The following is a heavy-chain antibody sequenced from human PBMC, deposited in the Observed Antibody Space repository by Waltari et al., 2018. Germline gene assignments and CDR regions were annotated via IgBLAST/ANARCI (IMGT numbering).Heavy chain of an antibody. CDR3: AKGGAAAAGTDY. CDR2: IWYDGSNK. CDR1: GFTFSSYG. D-gene: IGHD6-13*01. V-gene: IGHV3-33*06. Sequence: QVQLVESGGGVVQPGRSLRLSCAASGFTFSSYGMHWVRQAPGKGLELVAVIWYDGSNKYYADSVKGRFTISRDNSKNTLYLQMNSLRAEDTAVYYCAKGGAAAAGTDYWGQGTLVTVSS. J-gene: IGHJ4*02.